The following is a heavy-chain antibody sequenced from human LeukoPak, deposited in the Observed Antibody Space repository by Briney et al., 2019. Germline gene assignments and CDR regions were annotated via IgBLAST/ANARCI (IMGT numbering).Heavy chain of an antibody. CDR1: GGSISSSSYY. CDR2: IYYSGST. J-gene: IGHJ5*02. Sequence: SETLSLTCTVSGGSISSSSYYWGWIRQPPGKGLEWIGSIYYSGSTYYNPSLKSRVTISVDTSKNQFSLKLSSVTAADTAVYYCARAYYYDSSGPPFNWFDPWGQGTLVTVSS. V-gene: IGHV4-39*07. CDR3: ARAYYYDSSGPPFNWFDP. D-gene: IGHD3-22*01.